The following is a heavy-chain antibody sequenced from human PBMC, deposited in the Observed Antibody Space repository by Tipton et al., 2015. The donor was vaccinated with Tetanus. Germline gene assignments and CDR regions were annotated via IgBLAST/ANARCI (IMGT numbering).Heavy chain of an antibody. CDR3: ARVKGPVAEVFDY. J-gene: IGHJ4*02. V-gene: IGHV4-59*01. CDR2: IYYSGST. Sequence: LRLSCTVSGGSISSYYWSWIRQPPGKGLEWIGYIYYSGSTNYNPSLKSRVTISVDTSKNQFSLKLSSVTAADTAVYYCARVKGPVAEVFDYWGQGTLVTVSS. D-gene: IGHD6-19*01. CDR1: GGSISSYY.